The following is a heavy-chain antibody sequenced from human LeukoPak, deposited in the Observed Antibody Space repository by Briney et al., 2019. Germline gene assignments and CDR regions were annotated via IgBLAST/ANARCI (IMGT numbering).Heavy chain of an antibody. CDR2: IVPIFGIT. J-gene: IGHJ3*02. CDR1: RGTFTRYV. Sequence: SVKGPCTAPRGTFTRYVINWVRHAPLQGRVWMGRIVPIFGITHYVQKILGRVTTTPDESTSIAYMELSSLRSEDTAVYYCARDRGERGSSWSLPAHGFDIWGKGTMVTVSS. V-gene: IGHV1-69*13. D-gene: IGHD6-13*01. CDR3: ARDRGERGSSWSLPAHGFDI.